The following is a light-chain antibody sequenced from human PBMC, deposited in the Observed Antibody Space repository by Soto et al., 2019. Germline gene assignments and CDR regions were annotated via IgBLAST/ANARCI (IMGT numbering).Light chain of an antibody. CDR3: QQYGNLPLT. V-gene: IGKV1-33*01. Sequence: DIQMTQSPSSLSASVGDRVTVTFHASQDITNYLNWYQQKPGKAPKLLINDASNLEKGVPSRFSGGGYGTEFTFTITSLQPEDIAAYYCQQYGNLPLTFGGGTKVDIK. CDR1: QDITNY. CDR2: DAS. J-gene: IGKJ4*01.